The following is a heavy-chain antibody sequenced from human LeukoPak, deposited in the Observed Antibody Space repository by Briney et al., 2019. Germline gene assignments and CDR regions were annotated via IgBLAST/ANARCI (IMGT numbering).Heavy chain of an antibody. J-gene: IGHJ6*03. CDR2: INPSGGST. CDR1: GYTFTSYY. Sequence: ASVKVSCKASGYTFTSYYMHWVRQAPGQGLEWMGIINPSGGSTSYAQKFQGRVTMTRDMSTSTVYMELSSLRSEDTAVYSCARDRPPPLYYYYMDVWGKGTTVTVSS. V-gene: IGHV1-46*01. CDR3: ARDRPPPLYYYYMDV.